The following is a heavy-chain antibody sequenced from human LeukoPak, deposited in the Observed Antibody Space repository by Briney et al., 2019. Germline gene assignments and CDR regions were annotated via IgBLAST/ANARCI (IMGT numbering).Heavy chain of an antibody. D-gene: IGHD6-19*01. CDR2: IKTDGSEK. J-gene: IGHJ4*02. CDR3: ARVSSGWYDDY. Sequence: PGGSLRLSCAASGFAFSTYGMHWVRQAPGKGLQWVANIKTDGSEKYYVDSVKGRFTISRDNAKNSLYLQMNSLRAEDTAVYYCARVSSGWYDDYWGQGTLVTVSS. CDR1: GFAFSTYG. V-gene: IGHV3-7*01.